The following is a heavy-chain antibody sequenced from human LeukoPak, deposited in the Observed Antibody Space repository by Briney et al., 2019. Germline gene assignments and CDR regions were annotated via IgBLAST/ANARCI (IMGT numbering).Heavy chain of an antibody. CDR2: ITPSGSS. CDR3: ARAMTTRRDFDH. CDR1: GVSFSDSY. D-gene: IGHD1-14*01. Sequence: PSETLSLTCAVTGVSFSDSYWSWIRHPPGKGLEWIGEITPSGSSKYNASLKTRVTISVDTSTNQFSLRMNSVTAADTAVYSCARAMTTRRDFDHWGQGTLVTVSS. J-gene: IGHJ4*02. V-gene: IGHV4-34*01.